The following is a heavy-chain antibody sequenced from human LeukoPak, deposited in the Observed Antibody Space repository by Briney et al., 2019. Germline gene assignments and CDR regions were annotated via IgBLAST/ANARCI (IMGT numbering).Heavy chain of an antibody. CDR2: IHYSGSGST. CDR3: AGQGARGSGWYFLSRGSGGSHDY. Sequence: SETLSLTCTVSGGSISSSSYSWGWIRQPPGKGLEWIGNIHYSGSGSTYYKPSLKSRVTISVDTSKNQFSLKLISVTAADTAVYYCAGQGARGSGWYFLSRGSGGSHDYWGQGTLVTVSS. D-gene: IGHD6-19*01. CDR1: GGSISSSSYS. V-gene: IGHV4-39*01. J-gene: IGHJ4*02.